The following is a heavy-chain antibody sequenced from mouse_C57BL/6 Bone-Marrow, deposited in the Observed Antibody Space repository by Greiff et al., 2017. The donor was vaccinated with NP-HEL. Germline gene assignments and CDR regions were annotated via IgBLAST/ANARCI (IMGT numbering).Heavy chain of an antibody. CDR2: ISDGGSYT. Sequence: DVMLVESGGGLVKPGGSLKLSCAASGFTFSSYAMSWVRQTPEKRLEWVATISDGGSYTYYPDNVQGRFTISRDNAKNNLYLQMSHLKSEDTAMYYCARDPDLYFDVWGTGTTVTVSS. V-gene: IGHV5-4*01. CDR1: GFTFSSYA. CDR3: ARDPDLYFDV. J-gene: IGHJ1*03.